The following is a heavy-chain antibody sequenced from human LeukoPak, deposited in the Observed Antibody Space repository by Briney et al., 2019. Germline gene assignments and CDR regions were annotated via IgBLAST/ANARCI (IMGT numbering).Heavy chain of an antibody. CDR3: ARGGYYGSGTYYKKTVDY. J-gene: IGHJ4*02. D-gene: IGHD3-10*01. V-gene: IGHV1-2*02. CDR2: INPNSGGT. CDR1: GYTFTGYY. Sequence: GASVKVSCKASGYTFTGYYMHWVRQAPGQGLEWMGWINPNSGGTNYAQKLQGRVTMTTDTSTSTAYMELRSLRSDDTAVYYCARGGYYGSGTYYKKTVDYWGQGTLVTVSS.